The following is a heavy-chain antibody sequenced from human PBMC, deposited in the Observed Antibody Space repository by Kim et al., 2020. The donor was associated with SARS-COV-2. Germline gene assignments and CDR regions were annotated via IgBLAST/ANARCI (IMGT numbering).Heavy chain of an antibody. V-gene: IGHV4-39*07. D-gene: IGHD6-6*01. CDR3: ARVYSSSSHFDY. J-gene: IGHJ4*02. Sequence: YYNPSLKSRVTISVDTSKNQFSLKLSSVTAADTAVYYCARVYSSSSHFDYWGQGTLVTVSS.